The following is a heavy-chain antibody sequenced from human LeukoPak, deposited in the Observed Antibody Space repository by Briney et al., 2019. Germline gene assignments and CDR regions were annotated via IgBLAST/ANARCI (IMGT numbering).Heavy chain of an antibody. Sequence: GGSLRLSCAASGFTFSYYAMNWVRQAPGKGLEGVSNISGSGSGGSTYYADSVKGRFTISRDNSKNTLYLQMNSLRAEDTAVYYCAKDSANYYDSSADYDYWGQGTLVTVSS. J-gene: IGHJ4*02. CDR1: GFTFSYYA. V-gene: IGHV3-23*01. CDR3: AKDSANYYDSSADYDY. D-gene: IGHD3-22*01. CDR2: ISGSGSGGST.